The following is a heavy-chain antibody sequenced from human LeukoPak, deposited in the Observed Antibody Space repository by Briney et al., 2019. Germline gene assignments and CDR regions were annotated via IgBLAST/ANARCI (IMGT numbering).Heavy chain of an antibody. CDR3: AIASYYYDSSGPTSWFDP. J-gene: IGHJ5*02. D-gene: IGHD3-22*01. CDR2: INTNTGNP. V-gene: IGHV7-4-1*02. Sequence: ASVKVSCKASGYTFTSYAMNWVRQAPGQGLEWMGWINTNTGNPTYAQGFTGRFVFSLDTSISTAYLQISSLKAEDTAVYYCAIASYYYDSSGPTSWFDPWGQGTLVTVSS. CDR1: GYTFTSYA.